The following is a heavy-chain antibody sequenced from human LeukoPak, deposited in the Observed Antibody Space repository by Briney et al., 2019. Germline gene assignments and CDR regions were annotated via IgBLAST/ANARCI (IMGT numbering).Heavy chain of an antibody. CDR2: ISHDGSEK. CDR3: ATDRGWFFDN. CDR1: GFTFSNSG. Sequence: GRSLRLSCAASGFTFSNSGMHWVRQAPDTGLEWLASISHDGSEKYFADSVKGRFTISRDNSKTTLYLQMNSLREEDTAMFYCATDRGWFFDNWGQGTLVTVAS. V-gene: IGHV3-33*05. J-gene: IGHJ4*02. D-gene: IGHD2-15*01.